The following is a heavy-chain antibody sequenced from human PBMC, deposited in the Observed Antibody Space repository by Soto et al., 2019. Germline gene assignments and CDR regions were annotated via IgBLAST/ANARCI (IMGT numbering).Heavy chain of an antibody. Sequence: GESLKISCQASGYTFDSNWIGWVRQMPGKGLEWMGIIYPGDSETRHSPSFQGQVTISADRSFKIAYLQWRSLQASDTAMYYCAKDEVGGEFDYWGQGTLVTVSS. J-gene: IGHJ4*02. CDR2: IYPGDSET. D-gene: IGHD7-27*01. CDR1: GYTFDSNW. CDR3: AKDEVGGEFDY. V-gene: IGHV5-51*01.